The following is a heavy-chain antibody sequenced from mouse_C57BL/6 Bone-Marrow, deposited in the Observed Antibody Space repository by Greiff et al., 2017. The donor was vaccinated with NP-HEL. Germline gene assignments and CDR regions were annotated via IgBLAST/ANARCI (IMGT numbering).Heavy chain of an antibody. D-gene: IGHD2-4*01. CDR3: ARANYSDYDGAMEY. CDR2: INPNNGGT. CDR1: GYTFTDYY. V-gene: IGHV1-26*01. Sequence: VQLQQSGPELVKPGASVKISCKASGYTFTDYYVNWVKQSPGKSLEWIGDINPNNGGTRYNQKFKGKATLTVDTSSSTAYMQLRSLTSEDSAVYYCARANYSDYDGAMEYGGQGTSVTVSA. J-gene: IGHJ4*01.